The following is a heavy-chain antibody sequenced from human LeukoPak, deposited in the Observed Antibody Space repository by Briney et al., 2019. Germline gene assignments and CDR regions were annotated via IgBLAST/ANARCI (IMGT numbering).Heavy chain of an antibody. CDR3: ARGEGYSSSSEVRY. D-gene: IGHD6-13*01. CDR2: IIPIFGTA. V-gene: IGHV1-69*13. Sequence: SVKVSCKASEGTFSSYAISWVRQAPGQGLEWMGGIIPIFGTANYAQKFQGRVTITADESTSTAYMELSSLRSEDTAVYYCARGEGYSSSSEVRYWGQGTLVTVSS. CDR1: EGTFSSYA. J-gene: IGHJ4*02.